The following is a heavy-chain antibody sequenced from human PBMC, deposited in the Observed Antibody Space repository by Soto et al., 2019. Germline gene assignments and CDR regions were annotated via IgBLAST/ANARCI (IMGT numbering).Heavy chain of an antibody. CDR1: GFTFSYYA. Sequence: EVQLVESGGGLVLPGGSLRLSCAASGFTFSYYAMHWVRQAPGKGLEYVSVISGNGDSTYYANSVKGRSTISRDNSKNTLYLQMGSLRDEDMAVYYCARRGYGLYFDYWGQGTLVTVSS. CDR2: ISGNGDST. D-gene: IGHD3-10*01. V-gene: IGHV3-64*01. CDR3: ARRGYGLYFDY. J-gene: IGHJ4*02.